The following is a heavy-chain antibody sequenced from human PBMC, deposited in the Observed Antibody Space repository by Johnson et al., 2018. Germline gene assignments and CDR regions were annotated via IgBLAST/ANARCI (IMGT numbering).Heavy chain of an antibody. CDR3: ARDWGGSGSYLFAFDI. J-gene: IGHJ3*02. Sequence: VQLVESGGGVVQPGRSXRLSCAASGFTFSSYGMHWVRQAPGKGLEWVAVIWYDGSNKYYADSVKGRFTISRDNSKNTLYLQMNRLRAEDTAVYYCARDWGGSGSYLFAFDIWGQGTMVTVSS. V-gene: IGHV3-33*01. CDR1: GFTFSSYG. CDR2: IWYDGSNK. D-gene: IGHD1-26*01.